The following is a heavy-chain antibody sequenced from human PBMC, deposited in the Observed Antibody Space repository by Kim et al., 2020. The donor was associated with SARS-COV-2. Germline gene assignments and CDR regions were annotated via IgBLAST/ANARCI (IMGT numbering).Heavy chain of an antibody. V-gene: IGHV5-51*01. D-gene: IGHD5-12*01. Sequence: GESLKISCKGSGYSFTSYWIGWVRQMPGKGLEWMGIIYPGDSDTRYSPSFQGQVTISADKSISTAYLQWSSLKASDTAMYYCARNSGYGGRYYYYYGMDVWGQGTTVTVSS. CDR3: ARNSGYGGRYYYYYGMDV. J-gene: IGHJ6*02. CDR2: IYPGDSDT. CDR1: GYSFTSYW.